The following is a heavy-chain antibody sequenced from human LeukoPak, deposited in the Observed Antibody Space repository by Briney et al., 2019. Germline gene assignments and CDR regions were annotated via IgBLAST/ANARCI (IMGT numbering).Heavy chain of an antibody. CDR3: AREWWELPRWYYGMDV. CDR2: ISSSSSYI. J-gene: IGHJ6*02. CDR1: GFTFDDYA. D-gene: IGHD2-15*01. Sequence: PGRSLRLSCAASGFTFDDYAMHWVRQAPGKGLEWVSSISSSSSYIYYADSVKGRFTISRDNAKNSLYLQMNSLRAEDTAVYYCAREWWELPRWYYGMDVWGQGTTVTVSS. V-gene: IGHV3-21*01.